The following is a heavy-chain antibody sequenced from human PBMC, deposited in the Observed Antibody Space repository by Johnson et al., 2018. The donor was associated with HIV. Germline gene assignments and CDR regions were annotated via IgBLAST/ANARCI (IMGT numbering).Heavy chain of an antibody. CDR2: ISYDGSNK. V-gene: IGHV3-30*04. CDR1: GFTFSSYA. Sequence: QVQLVESGGGVVQPGRSLRLSCAASGFTFSSYAMHWVRQAPGKGLEWVAVISYDGSNKYYADSVKGRFTISRNNSKNTLYLQMNSLRAEDLAVYYCTTDGRYWIVGATRDAFDIWGQGTMVTVSS. D-gene: IGHD1-26*01. J-gene: IGHJ3*02. CDR3: TTDGRYWIVGATRDAFDI.